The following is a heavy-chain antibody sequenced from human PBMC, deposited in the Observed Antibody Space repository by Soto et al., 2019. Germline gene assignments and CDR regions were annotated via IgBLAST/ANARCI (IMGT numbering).Heavy chain of an antibody. CDR2: IYYSGST. CDR3: ARDRHGITMVRGVRYYYYYGMDV. D-gene: IGHD3-10*01. Sequence: LSLTCTVSGGSISSYYWSWIRQPPGKGLEWIGYIYYSGSTNYNPSLKSRVTISVDTSKNQFSLKLSSVTAADTAVYYCARDRHGITMVRGVRYYYYYGMDVWGQGTTVTVSS. V-gene: IGHV4-59*01. CDR1: GGSISSYY. J-gene: IGHJ6*02.